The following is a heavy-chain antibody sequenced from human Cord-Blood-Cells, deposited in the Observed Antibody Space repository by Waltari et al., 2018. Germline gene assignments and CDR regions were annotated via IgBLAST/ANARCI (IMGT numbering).Heavy chain of an antibody. V-gene: IGHV4-39*07. CDR3: ARHMGYDILTGYYDY. Sequence: QLQLQESGPGLVKPSATLSLTCTVSGGSISSSSYYWGWFRPPPGKGLEWIGSIYYSGSTYYNPSLKSRVTISVDTSKNQFSLKLSSVTAADTAVYYCARHMGYDILTGYYDYWGQGTLVTVSS. CDR1: GGSISSSSYY. CDR2: IYYSGST. D-gene: IGHD3-9*01. J-gene: IGHJ4*02.